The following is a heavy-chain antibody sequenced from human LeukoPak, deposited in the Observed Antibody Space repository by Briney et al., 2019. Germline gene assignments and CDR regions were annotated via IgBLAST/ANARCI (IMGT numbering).Heavy chain of an antibody. Sequence: GGSLRLSCAASGFTFSSYDMNWVRQAPGKGLEGVSYIFSSGSTIYYADSVKGRFTISRDNAKNSLYLQMNSVRADDTGVYFCARVLGASPFDYWGEGTLVTVSS. V-gene: IGHV3-48*03. J-gene: IGHJ4*02. CDR3: ARVLGASPFDY. CDR1: GFTFSSYD. CDR2: IFSSGSTI. D-gene: IGHD1-26*01.